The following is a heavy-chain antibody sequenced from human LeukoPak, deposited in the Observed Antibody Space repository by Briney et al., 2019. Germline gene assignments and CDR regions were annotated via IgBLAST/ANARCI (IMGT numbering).Heavy chain of an antibody. V-gene: IGHV1-69*13. CDR1: GGTFSSYA. Sequence: SVKVSCKASGGTFSSYAISWVRQAPGQGLEWMGGIIPIFGTANYAQKFQGRVTITADESTSTAYMELSSLRSEDTAVYYCARDLPARDDAFDIWGQGTMVTVSS. CDR3: ARDLPARDDAFDI. CDR2: IIPIFGTA. J-gene: IGHJ3*02.